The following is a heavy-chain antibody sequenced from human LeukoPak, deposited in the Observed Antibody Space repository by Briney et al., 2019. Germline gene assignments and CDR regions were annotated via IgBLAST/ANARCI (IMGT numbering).Heavy chain of an antibody. J-gene: IGHJ6*02. CDR2: IYYSGST. V-gene: IGHV4-39*07. D-gene: IGHD5-12*01. CDR1: GGSISSSSYY. CDR3: ARVSPGGYGYYYYGMDV. Sequence: SETLSLTCTASGGSISSSSYYWGWIRQPPGKGLEWIGSIYYSGSTYYNPSLKSRVTISVDTSKNQFSLKLSSVTAADTAVYYCARVSPGGYGYYYYGMDVWGQGTTVTVSS.